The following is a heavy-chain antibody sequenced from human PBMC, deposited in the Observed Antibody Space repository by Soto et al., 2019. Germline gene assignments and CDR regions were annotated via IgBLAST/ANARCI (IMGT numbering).Heavy chain of an antibody. CDR1: GCSISSSNW. CDR2: IYYSGST. Sequence: PSETLSLTCAVSGCSISSSNWWRWVRQPPGKGLEWIGYIYYSGSTYYNPSLKSRVTMSVDTSKNQFSLKLTSVTAVDTAVYYCARREIEGPIDYWGQGTLVTVSS. J-gene: IGHJ4*02. D-gene: IGHD1-26*01. CDR3: ARREIEGPIDY. V-gene: IGHV4-28*01.